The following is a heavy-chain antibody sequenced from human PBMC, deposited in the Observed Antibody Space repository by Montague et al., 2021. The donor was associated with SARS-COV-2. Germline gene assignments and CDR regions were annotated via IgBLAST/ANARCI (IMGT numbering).Heavy chain of an antibody. J-gene: IGHJ5*01. Sequence: SETLSLTCAVYGGSFRDYHWTWIRQSPGGGLEWIGQINYGGRTKYNPSLKSRVTISLDTSKNQFSMRLSSVTAADTALYYCIRGLASVDSWGQGTLVTVSS. CDR1: GGSFRDYH. V-gene: IGHV4-34*01. CDR3: IRGLASVDS. CDR2: INYGGRT.